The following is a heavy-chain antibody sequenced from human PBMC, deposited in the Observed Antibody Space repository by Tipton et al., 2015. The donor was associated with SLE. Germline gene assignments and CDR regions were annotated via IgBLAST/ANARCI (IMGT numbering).Heavy chain of an antibody. Sequence: TLSLTCTVSGGSIRCYYWTWIRQPPGTGLEWIGNIYYSGSTNYNPSLKSRVTISVDTSKNQFSLKLSSVSAADTAVYYCARAGGYRNYLDYWGQGTPVTVPS. CDR3: ARAGGYRNYLDY. CDR1: GGSIRCYY. CDR2: IYYSGST. D-gene: IGHD5-12*01. J-gene: IGHJ4*02. V-gene: IGHV4-59*01.